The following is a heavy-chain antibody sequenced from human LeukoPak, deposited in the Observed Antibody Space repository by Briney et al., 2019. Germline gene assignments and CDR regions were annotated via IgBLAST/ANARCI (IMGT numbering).Heavy chain of an antibody. CDR2: INPNSGGT. J-gene: IGHJ5*02. V-gene: IGHV1-2*02. CDR1: GYTFTGYY. D-gene: IGHD2-2*01. CDR3: ARGPEGYCSSISCYEWFDP. Sequence: ASVKVSCKASGYTFTGYYMHWVRQAPGQGLEWMGWINPNSGGTNYAQKFQGRVTMTRDTSISTAYMELSRLRSDDTAVYYCARGPEGYCSSISCYEWFDPWGQGTLVTVSS.